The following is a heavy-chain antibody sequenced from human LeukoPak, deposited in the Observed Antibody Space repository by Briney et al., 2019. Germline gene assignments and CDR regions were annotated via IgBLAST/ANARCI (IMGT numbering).Heavy chain of an antibody. J-gene: IGHJ6*03. D-gene: IGHD3-10*01. CDR1: GFTFSSYS. Sequence: PGGSLRLSCAASGFTFSSYSMNWVRQAPGKGLEWVSSISSSSSYIYYADSMKGRFTISRDNAKNSLYLQMNSLRAEDTAVYYCAGGYYYGSGSYYPRRLSYMDVWGKGTTVTISS. V-gene: IGHV3-21*01. CDR2: ISSSSSYI. CDR3: AGGYYYGSGSYYPRRLSYMDV.